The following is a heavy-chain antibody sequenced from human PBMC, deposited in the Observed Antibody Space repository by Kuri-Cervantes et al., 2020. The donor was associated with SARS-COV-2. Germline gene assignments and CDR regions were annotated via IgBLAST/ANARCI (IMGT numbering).Heavy chain of an antibody. CDR1: GGTFSSYA. CDR2: IIPIFGTA. V-gene: IGHV1-69*06. D-gene: IGHD2-15*01. Sequence: SVKVSCKASGGTFSSYAISWVRQAPGQGLEWMGGIIPIFGTANYAQKFQGRVTITADKSTSTAYMELSSLRSEDTAVYYCAREGGYCSGGSCYGYWGQGTRVNGAS. J-gene: IGHJ4*02. CDR3: AREGGYCSGGSCYGY.